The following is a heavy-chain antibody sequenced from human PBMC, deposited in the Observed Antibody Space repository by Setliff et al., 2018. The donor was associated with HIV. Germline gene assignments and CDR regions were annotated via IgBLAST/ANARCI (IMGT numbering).Heavy chain of an antibody. Sequence: SETLSLTCTVSGYFISSGYYWGWIRQPPGKGLEWIGSLYHTGSTYYNPSLKSRVTISVDTSKNQFSLKLSSVTAADTAIYFCARVTYGSGSRNFDYWGQGTLVTVSS. J-gene: IGHJ4*02. CDR3: ARVTYGSGSRNFDY. CDR2: LYHTGST. CDR1: GYFISSGYY. D-gene: IGHD3-10*01. V-gene: IGHV4-38-2*02.